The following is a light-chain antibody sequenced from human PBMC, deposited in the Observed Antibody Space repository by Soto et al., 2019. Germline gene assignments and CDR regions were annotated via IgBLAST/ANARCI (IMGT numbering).Light chain of an antibody. J-gene: IGLJ1*01. CDR1: SSNIESNT. CDR2: TND. V-gene: IGLV1-44*01. CDR3: SSYTNINTRACV. Sequence: QSVLTQPPSASGTPGQRVTISCSGSSSNIESNTVYWYQQLPGMAPRLLIHTNDRRPSGVPDRFSGSKSGNTASLTISGLQAEDEAEYYCSSYTNINTRACVFGTGTKLTVL.